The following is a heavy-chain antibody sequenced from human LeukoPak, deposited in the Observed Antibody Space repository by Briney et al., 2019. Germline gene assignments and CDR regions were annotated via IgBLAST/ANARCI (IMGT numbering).Heavy chain of an antibody. Sequence: SVKVSCKASGGTFSSYAISWVRQAPGQGLEWMGGIIPIFGTANYAQKFQGRVTITTDESTSTAYMELSSLRSEDTAVYYCARDHDDSSGYYYDWFDPWGQGTLVTVSS. J-gene: IGHJ5*02. CDR2: IIPIFGTA. CDR1: GGTFSSYA. CDR3: ARDHDDSSGYYYDWFDP. V-gene: IGHV1-69*05. D-gene: IGHD3-22*01.